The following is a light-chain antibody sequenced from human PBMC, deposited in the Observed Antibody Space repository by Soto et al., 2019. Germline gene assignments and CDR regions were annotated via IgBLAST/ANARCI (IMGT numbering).Light chain of an antibody. J-gene: IGKJ2*01. CDR2: GAS. Sequence: DIQMTQSPSTVSASVGDRVTMTCRASQNIGDSLVWYQQKPGTAPKLLIFGASTLENGVPSRFSGSGSGTEFTLTIISLQPDDFATYYCQQFHTYPYTFGQGTKLDI. CDR3: QQFHTYPYT. V-gene: IGKV1-5*03. CDR1: QNIGDS.